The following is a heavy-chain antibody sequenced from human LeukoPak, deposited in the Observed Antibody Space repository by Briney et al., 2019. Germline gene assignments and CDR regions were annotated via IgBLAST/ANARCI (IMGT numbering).Heavy chain of an antibody. Sequence: GASVKVSCKASGYTFTGHYMHWVRQAPGQGLEWMGWINPNSGGTNYAQKFQGRVTMTRDTSISTAYMELSRLRSDDTAVYYCARVRRQLPHLLDYWGQGTLVTVSS. D-gene: IGHD5-18*01. CDR1: GYTFTGHY. V-gene: IGHV1-2*02. J-gene: IGHJ4*02. CDR3: ARVRRQLPHLLDY. CDR2: INPNSGGT.